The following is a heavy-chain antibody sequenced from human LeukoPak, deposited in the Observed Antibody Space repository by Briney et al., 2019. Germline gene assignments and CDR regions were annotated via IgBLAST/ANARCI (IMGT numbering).Heavy chain of an antibody. J-gene: IGHJ4*02. V-gene: IGHV3-30*12. CDR3: ARASGPIKKNRFDQ. D-gene: IGHD1-26*01. CDR2: IFSDGIRK. Sequence: PGMSLSLSCATSGYPFSTYGMEWVRQAPGKGLEWVAIIFSDGIRKYYADSVKGRFTISRDISRSTVYLEMSSLRAEDTAVYYCARASGPIKKNRFDQWGQGTLVTVSS. CDR1: GYPFSTYG.